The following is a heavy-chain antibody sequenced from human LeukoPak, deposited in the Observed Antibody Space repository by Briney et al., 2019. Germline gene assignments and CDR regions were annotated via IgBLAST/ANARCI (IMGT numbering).Heavy chain of an antibody. V-gene: IGHV3-74*01. CDR1: GFAFSSHW. CDR3: TGDLMDYDYGDKGGNY. J-gene: IGHJ4*02. CDR2: INSDGSNT. D-gene: IGHD4-23*01. Sequence: GGSLRLSCAASGFAFSSHWMHWVRQVPGKGLVWVSRINSDGSNTIYADSVEGRFTISRDNAKNTLYLQMNSLRAEDTAVYYCTGDLMDYDYGDKGGNYWGQGTLVTVSS.